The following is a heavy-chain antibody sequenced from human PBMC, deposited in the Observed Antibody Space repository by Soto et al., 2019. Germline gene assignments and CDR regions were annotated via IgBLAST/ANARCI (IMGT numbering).Heavy chain of an antibody. D-gene: IGHD1-26*01. CDR3: ARSLLNGMDV. Sequence: GGSLRLSCTVSGFTWGDYAMNWVRQAPGKGLEWVGFIRSKAYGGTAEYAASVKGRFTILRDDSKTIASLQMNSLKTEDTAVFYCARSLLNGMDVWGQGTTVTVSS. V-gene: IGHV3-49*04. CDR1: GFTWGDYA. CDR2: IRSKAYGGTA. J-gene: IGHJ6*02.